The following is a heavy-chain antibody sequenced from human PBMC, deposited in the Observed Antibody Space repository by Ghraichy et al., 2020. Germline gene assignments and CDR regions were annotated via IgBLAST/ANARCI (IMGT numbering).Heavy chain of an antibody. D-gene: IGHD3-3*01. Sequence: GESLNISCEASGFNFSDYYMSWIRQVPGKGLEWVSYISTTGKTIYYGDSVKGRFTVSRDNGQSSQYLHMNSLRVADTAVYYCARSHIYDGGGFWVSYGMDVWGQGTTVTVSS. J-gene: IGHJ6*02. V-gene: IGHV3-11*01. CDR2: ISTTGKTI. CDR1: GFNFSDYY. CDR3: ARSHIYDGGGFWVSYGMDV.